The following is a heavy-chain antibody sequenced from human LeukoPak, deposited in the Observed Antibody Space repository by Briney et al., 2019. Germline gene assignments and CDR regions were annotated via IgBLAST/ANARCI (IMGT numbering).Heavy chain of an antibody. Sequence: GGSLRLSCAASGFTFSSYGMHWVRQAPGKGLEWVAFIRYDGSNKYYADSVKGRFTISRDNSKNTLYLQMNSLRAEDTAVYYCARDRADGYNYGDSFDNWGQGVLVTVSS. J-gene: IGHJ4*02. D-gene: IGHD5-18*01. CDR3: ARDRADGYNYGDSFDN. V-gene: IGHV3-30*02. CDR2: IRYDGSNK. CDR1: GFTFSSYG.